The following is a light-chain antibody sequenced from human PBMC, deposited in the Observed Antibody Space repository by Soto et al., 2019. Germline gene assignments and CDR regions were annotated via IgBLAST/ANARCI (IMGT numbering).Light chain of an antibody. CDR1: SSAVGGYNY. J-gene: IGLJ1*01. CDR2: DVN. Sequence: QSVLAQPASVSGSPGQSITVSCTGTSSAVGGYNYVSWYQQYPGQAPKLMIYDVNKRPSGVSNRFSGSKSGNTASLTISGLQVEDEADYYCSSYTSTNALVFGVGTKVTVL. CDR3: SSYTSTNALV. V-gene: IGLV2-14*03.